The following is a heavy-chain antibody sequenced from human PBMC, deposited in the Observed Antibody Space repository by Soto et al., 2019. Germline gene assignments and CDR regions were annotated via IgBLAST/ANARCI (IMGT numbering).Heavy chain of an antibody. V-gene: IGHV1-69*13. J-gene: IGHJ4*02. CDR1: GVTLKNSA. CDR2: IIPVFGPA. D-gene: IGHD6-13*01. Sequence: ASVKVSCKASGVTLKNSALSWVRQAPGQGLEWMGGIIPVFGPALYAQKFQGRVTITADESTNTAFLDVSSLRSEDTAVYYCGRGGSWAKVDSWVPGTLVTVSS. CDR3: GRGGSWAKVDS.